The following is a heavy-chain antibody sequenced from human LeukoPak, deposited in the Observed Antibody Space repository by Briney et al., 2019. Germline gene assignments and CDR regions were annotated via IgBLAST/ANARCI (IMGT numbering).Heavy chain of an antibody. CDR1: GVSISSYY. CDR3: ARGMRVGYFDY. V-gene: IGHV4-59*01. D-gene: IGHD2-8*01. Sequence: SETLSLTCTVSGVSISSYYWSCIRQPPGKGLEWIGYIYYSGSTNYNPSLKRRVTISVDTSKNPFPLKLSSVTAADTAVYYCARGMRVGYFDYWGQGTLVTVSS. CDR2: IYYSGST. J-gene: IGHJ4*02.